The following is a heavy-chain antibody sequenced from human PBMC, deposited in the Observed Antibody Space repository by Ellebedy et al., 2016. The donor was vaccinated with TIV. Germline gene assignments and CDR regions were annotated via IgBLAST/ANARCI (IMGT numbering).Heavy chain of an antibody. J-gene: IGHJ5*02. CDR2: IFFSGST. V-gene: IGHV4-59*11. D-gene: IGHD3-10*01. CDR3: ARSGDWFDP. CDR1: GGPISSHF. Sequence: MPSETLSLTCKVSGGPISSHFWSWIRQPPGKGLEWIGHIFFSGSTNYNPSLESRVSIPIATSKNQISLNLASVTAADTAVYYCARSGDWFDPWGQGTLVTVAS.